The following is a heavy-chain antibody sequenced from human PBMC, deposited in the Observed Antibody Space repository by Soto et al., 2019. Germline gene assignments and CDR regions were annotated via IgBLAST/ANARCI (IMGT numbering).Heavy chain of an antibody. D-gene: IGHD6-13*01. V-gene: IGHV1-69*08. J-gene: IGHJ6*02. Sequence: QVQLVQSGAEVKKPGSSVKVSCKASGGTFSSYTISWVRQAPGQGLEWMGRIIPILGIANYAQKFQGRVTMTADKSTSTAYVELSSLRSEDTAVYYCARDQAAAVDYYYGMDVWGQGTTVTVSS. CDR1: GGTFSSYT. CDR2: IIPILGIA. CDR3: ARDQAAAVDYYYGMDV.